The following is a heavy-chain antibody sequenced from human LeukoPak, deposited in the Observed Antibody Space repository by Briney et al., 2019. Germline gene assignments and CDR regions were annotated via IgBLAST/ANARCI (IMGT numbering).Heavy chain of an antibody. CDR2: MNPNSGNT. CDR1: GYTFTSYD. CDR3: ARHDGGWYRSDY. V-gene: IGHV1-8*03. Sequence: ASVKVSCKASGYTFTSYDINWVRQATGQGLEWMGWMNPNSGNTGYAQKFQGRVTITRNTSISTAYMELSSLRSEDTAVYYCARHDGGWYRSDYWGQGTLVTVSS. D-gene: IGHD6-19*01. J-gene: IGHJ4*02.